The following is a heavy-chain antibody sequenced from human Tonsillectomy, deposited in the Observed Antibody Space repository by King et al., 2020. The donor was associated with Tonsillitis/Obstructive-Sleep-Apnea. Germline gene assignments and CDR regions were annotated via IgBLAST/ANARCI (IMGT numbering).Heavy chain of an antibody. V-gene: IGHV1-18*01. D-gene: IGHD3-3*01. CDR2: ISAYNGNT. J-gene: IGHJ4*02. CDR3: ARDVLSYYDFWSGYYRYYFDY. Sequence: QLVQSGAEVKKPGASVKVSCKASGYTFTSYGISWVRQAPGQGLEWMGWISAYNGNTNYAQKLQGRVTMTTDTSTSTAYMELRSLRSDDTAVYYCARDVLSYYDFWSGYYRYYFDYWGQGTLVTVSS. CDR1: GYTFTSYG.